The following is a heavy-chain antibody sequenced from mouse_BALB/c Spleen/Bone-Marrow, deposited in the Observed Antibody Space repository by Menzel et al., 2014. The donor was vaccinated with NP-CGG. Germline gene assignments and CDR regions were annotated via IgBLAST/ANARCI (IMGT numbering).Heavy chain of an antibody. J-gene: IGHJ1*01. D-gene: IGHD1-1*01. CDR1: GYTFTSYW. CDR2: IYPGSGST. V-gene: IGHV1S22*01. Sequence: LQQPGSELVRPGALVKLSCKASGYTFTSYWMHWVKQRHGQGLEWIGNIYPGSGSTNYDEKFKSKGTLTVDTSSSTAYMHLSSLTSEDSAVYYCTRDGSSRWYFDVWGAGTTVTVSS. CDR3: TRDGSSRWYFDV.